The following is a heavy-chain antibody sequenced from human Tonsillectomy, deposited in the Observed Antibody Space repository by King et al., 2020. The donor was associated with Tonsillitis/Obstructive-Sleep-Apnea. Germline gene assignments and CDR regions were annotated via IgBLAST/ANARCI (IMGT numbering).Heavy chain of an antibody. D-gene: IGHD5-18*01. J-gene: IGHJ6*02. CDR2: IDPSDSYV. CDR1: GYSFTSYW. CDR3: ARLVDTAMDSDNYYGMDV. V-gene: IGHV5-10-1*03. Sequence: VQLVESGAEVKRPGESLRISCKGSGYSFTSYWISWVRQMPGKGLEWMGRIDPSDSYVNYSPSFQGPFTISADKSISTAYLQWSSLRASDTAMYYCARLVDTAMDSDNYYGMDVWGQGTTITVSS.